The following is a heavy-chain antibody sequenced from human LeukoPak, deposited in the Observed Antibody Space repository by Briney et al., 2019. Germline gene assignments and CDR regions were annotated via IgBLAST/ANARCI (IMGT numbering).Heavy chain of an antibody. CDR3: ARAAGWFDP. CDR1: GFTFSDYY. CDR2: ISSSSNNI. Sequence: GGSLRLSCAASGFTFSDYYMTWIRQAPGKGLEGVSYISSSSNNIHYANSVRGRFTISRGNAKNSVYLQMNSLRAEDTAIYYCARAAGWFDPWGQGTLVTVSS. J-gene: IGHJ5*02. V-gene: IGHV3-11*01.